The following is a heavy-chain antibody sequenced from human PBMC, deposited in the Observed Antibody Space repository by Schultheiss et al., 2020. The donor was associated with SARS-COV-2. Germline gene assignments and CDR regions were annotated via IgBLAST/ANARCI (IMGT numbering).Heavy chain of an antibody. V-gene: IGHV3-13*01. D-gene: IGHD6-19*01. CDR3: ARYVSGWYYFDY. CDR1: GFTFSSYW. Sequence: GGSLRLSCAASGFTFSSYWMHWVRQAPGKGLVWVSAIGTAGDTYYPGSVKGRFTISRENAKNSLYLQMNSLRAEDTAVYYCARYVSGWYYFDYWGQGTLVTVSS. CDR2: IGTAGDT. J-gene: IGHJ4*02.